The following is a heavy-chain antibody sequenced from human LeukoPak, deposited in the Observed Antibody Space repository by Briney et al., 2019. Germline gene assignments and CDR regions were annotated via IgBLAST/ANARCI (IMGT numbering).Heavy chain of an antibody. Sequence: ASVKVSCKASGYTFTSYGISWVRQAPGQGLEWMGWISAFTDNRNYAQKVQDRVTMTTDTSTSTAYMELRSLRSDDTAVYYCVQFELDYWGQGTLVTVSS. CDR3: VQFELDY. CDR1: GYTFTSYG. J-gene: IGHJ4*02. D-gene: IGHD1-7*01. V-gene: IGHV1-18*01. CDR2: ISAFTDNR.